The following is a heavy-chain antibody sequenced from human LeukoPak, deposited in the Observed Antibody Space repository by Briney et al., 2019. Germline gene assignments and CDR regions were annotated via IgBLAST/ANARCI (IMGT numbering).Heavy chain of an antibody. V-gene: IGHV3-23*01. CDR2: ISGSGGST. CDR3: AKVGVLLWFGESPGYFDY. Sequence: QPGGSLRLSCAASGFTFSSYAMSWVRQAPGKGLEWVSAISGSGGSTYYADSVKGRFTISRDNSKNTLYLQMNSLRAEGTAVYYCAKVGVLLWFGESPGYFDYWGQGTLVTVSS. D-gene: IGHD3-10*01. CDR1: GFTFSSYA. J-gene: IGHJ4*02.